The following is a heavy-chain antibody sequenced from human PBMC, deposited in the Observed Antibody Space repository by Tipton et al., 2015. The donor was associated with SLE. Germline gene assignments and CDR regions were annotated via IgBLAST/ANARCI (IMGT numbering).Heavy chain of an antibody. V-gene: IGHV4-4*08. Sequence: TLSLTCAVYGGSFSSYYWSWVRQPPGEGLEWFGYIYTSGSTNYNPSLKSRVTISVDTSKNQFSLKRSSVTAADTAVYYCASRDRDVWGKGTTVTVSS. J-gene: IGHJ6*03. CDR2: IYTSGST. CDR1: GGSFSSYY. CDR3: ASRDRDV.